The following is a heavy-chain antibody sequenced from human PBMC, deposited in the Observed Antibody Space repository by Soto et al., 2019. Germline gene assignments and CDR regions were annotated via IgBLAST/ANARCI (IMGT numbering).Heavy chain of an antibody. Sequence: ASVKLSCKASGYTFTSYGISLVRQAPGQGLEWMGWISAYNGNTNYAQKLQGRVTMTTDTSTSTAYMELRSLRSDDTAVYYCARHVGTGTTSNWFDPWGQGTLVTVSS. J-gene: IGHJ5*02. V-gene: IGHV1-18*01. D-gene: IGHD1-1*01. CDR1: GYTFTSYG. CDR2: ISAYNGNT. CDR3: ARHVGTGTTSNWFDP.